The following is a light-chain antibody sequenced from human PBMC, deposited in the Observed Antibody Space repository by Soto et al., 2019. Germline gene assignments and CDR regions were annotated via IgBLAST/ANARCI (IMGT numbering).Light chain of an antibody. CDR2: RTS. V-gene: IGKV3-15*01. CDR3: QEYNGRSS. Sequence: EGVTTQSPATLSVSPGERATVSCRASQDVDGDLAWYQQKPGQAPRLLIYRTSTRANGTPVRFSGSGSGTEFTLTISSLQSEDFAVYYCQEYNGRSSFGQGTKVEIK. CDR1: QDVDGD. J-gene: IGKJ1*01.